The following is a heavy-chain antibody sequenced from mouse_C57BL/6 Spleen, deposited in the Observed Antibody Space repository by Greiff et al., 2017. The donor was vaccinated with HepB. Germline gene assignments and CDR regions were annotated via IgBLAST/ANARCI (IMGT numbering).Heavy chain of an antibody. V-gene: IGHV1-18*01. J-gene: IGHJ1*03. CDR3: ARWMVDYYGSSYVGYWYFDV. D-gene: IGHD1-1*01. CDR1: GYTFTDYN. Sequence: EVKLVESGPELVKPGASVKIPCKASGYTFTDYNMDWVKQSHGKSLEWIGDINPNNGGTIYNQKFKGKATLTVDKSSSTAYMELRSLTSEDTAVYYCARWMVDYYGSSYVGYWYFDVWGTGTTVTVSS. CDR2: INPNNGGT.